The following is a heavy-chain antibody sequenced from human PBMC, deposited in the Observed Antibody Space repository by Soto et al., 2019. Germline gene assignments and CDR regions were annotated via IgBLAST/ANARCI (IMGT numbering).Heavy chain of an antibody. CDR1: GFTFSSYA. CDR2: ISGSGGST. Sequence: GGSLRLSCAASGFTFSSYAMSWVRQAPGKGLEWVSAISGSGGSTYYADSVKGRFTISRDNSKNTLYLQMNTLRAEDTAVYYCAKTPFYCSSTSCYGNYYMDVWGKGTTVTVSS. D-gene: IGHD2-2*01. CDR3: AKTPFYCSSTSCYGNYYMDV. V-gene: IGHV3-23*01. J-gene: IGHJ6*03.